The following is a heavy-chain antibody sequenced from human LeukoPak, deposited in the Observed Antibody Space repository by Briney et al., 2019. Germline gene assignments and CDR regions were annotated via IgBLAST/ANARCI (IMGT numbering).Heavy chain of an antibody. CDR3: ARGMVRGVSVPPFYYYYGMDV. J-gene: IGHJ6*02. D-gene: IGHD3-10*01. CDR2: ISAYNGNT. CDR1: GYTFTSYG. Sequence: GASVKVSCKASGYTFTSYGISWVRQAPGQGLEWMGWISAYNGNTNYAQKLQRSVTMTTDTSTSTAYMELRSLRSDDTAVYYCARGMVRGVSVPPFYYYYGMDVWGQGTTVTVSS. V-gene: IGHV1-18*01.